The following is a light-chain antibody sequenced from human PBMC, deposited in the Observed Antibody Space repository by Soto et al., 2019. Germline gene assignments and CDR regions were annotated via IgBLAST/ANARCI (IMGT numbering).Light chain of an antibody. V-gene: IGKV4-1*01. CDR3: QQYYSTPPT. Sequence: DIVMTQSPDSLALSLGERATINCKSSQSILDGSNNQNSLPYYQQKPGQPPKVLILWASTRESGVPDRFSGSGSGTYFTLTISSLQTEDVAVYYCQQYYSTPPTFGQGTKVEIK. CDR2: WAS. CDR1: QSILDGSNNQNS. J-gene: IGKJ1*01.